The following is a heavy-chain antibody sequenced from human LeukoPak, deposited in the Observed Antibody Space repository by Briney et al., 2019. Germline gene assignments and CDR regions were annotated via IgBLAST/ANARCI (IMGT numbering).Heavy chain of an antibody. J-gene: IGHJ3*02. V-gene: IGHV3-23*01. CDR1: GFTFSIYD. CDR2: ITRGVGST. D-gene: IGHD4-17*01. Sequence: PGGSLRLSCAASGFTFSIYDLSWVRQAPGKGLECVSAITRGVGSTYYADSVKGRFTISRDNSKNTLYLQMNNLRVDDTAVYYCAKDRENDYGDYDMGNAFDIWGQGTMVTVSS. CDR3: AKDRENDYGDYDMGNAFDI.